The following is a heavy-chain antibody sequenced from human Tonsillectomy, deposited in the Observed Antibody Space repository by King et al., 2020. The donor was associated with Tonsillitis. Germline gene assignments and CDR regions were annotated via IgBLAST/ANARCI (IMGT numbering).Heavy chain of an antibody. D-gene: IGHD6-25*01. CDR3: ARGFSGIWTYSFDY. CDR1: GYSIDSGYY. V-gene: IGHV4-38-2*01. J-gene: IGHJ4*02. Sequence: VQLQESGPGLVKPSETLSLTCAVSGYSIDSGYYWGWIRQPPGTGLEWIASIYHSGSTYYNPSLKSRVTMSVDTSKNQFSLELSSVTAADTAIYFCARGFSGIWTYSFDYWGQGTLVTVSS. CDR2: IYHSGST.